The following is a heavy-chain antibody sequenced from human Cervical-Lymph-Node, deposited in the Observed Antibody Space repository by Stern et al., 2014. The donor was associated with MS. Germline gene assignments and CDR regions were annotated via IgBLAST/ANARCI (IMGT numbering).Heavy chain of an antibody. CDR3: ARVDDCSGGTCFSTSWFDP. CDR1: GGSFHNYY. Sequence: VQLVESGPGLVKPSETLSLTCTVSGGSFHNYYWSWIRQPPGKGLEWIGYIYQDGSTQYNPYLKSPVTISLHTSKKQFSLRLTSVTAADTAVYYCARVDDCSGGTCFSTSWFDPWGQGTLVTVSS. V-gene: IGHV4-59*01. CDR2: IYQDGST. D-gene: IGHD2-15*01. J-gene: IGHJ5*02.